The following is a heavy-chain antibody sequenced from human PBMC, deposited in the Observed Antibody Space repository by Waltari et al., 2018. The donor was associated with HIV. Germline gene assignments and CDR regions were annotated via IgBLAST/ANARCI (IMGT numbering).Heavy chain of an antibody. CDR1: GGTFSSYA. J-gene: IGHJ6*02. CDR3: ARRRVVISSLDYYYYGMDV. Sequence: QVQLVQSGAEVKKPGSSVKVSCKASGGTFSSYAISWVRQAPGQGLEWLGGIIPFFSTANYATKFQVGVTSTADESTITAYMELSSLRSEDTAVYYCARRRVVISSLDYYYYGMDVWGQGTTVTVSS. CDR2: IIPFFSTA. V-gene: IGHV1-69*01. D-gene: IGHD3-3*01.